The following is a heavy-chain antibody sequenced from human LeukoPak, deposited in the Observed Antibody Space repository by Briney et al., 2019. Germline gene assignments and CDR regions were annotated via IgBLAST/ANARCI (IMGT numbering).Heavy chain of an antibody. D-gene: IGHD2-8*02. CDR3: AGHRPRNTVDF. CDR2: ISDIGSI. J-gene: IGHJ4*02. Sequence: SETLSLTCTVSGGSISSYYWSWIRQPPGKGLEWIAYISDIGSINYNPSLKSRVTTSLDTSKNQFSLKLSSVTAADTAVYYCAGHRPRNTVDFWGQGTLVTVSS. V-gene: IGHV4-59*08. CDR1: GGSISSYY.